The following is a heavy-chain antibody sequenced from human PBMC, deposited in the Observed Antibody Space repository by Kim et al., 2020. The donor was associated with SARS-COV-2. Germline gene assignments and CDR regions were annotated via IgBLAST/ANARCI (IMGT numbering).Heavy chain of an antibody. CDR3: ARDSGSSGWYTNFDP. Sequence: SETMSLTCTVSGGSISSYYWSWIRQPAGKGLEWIGRIYTSGSTNYNPSLKSRVTMSVDTSKNQFSLKLSSVTAADTAVYYCARDSGSSGWYTNFDPWGQGTLVTVSS. CDR1: GGSISSYY. V-gene: IGHV4-4*07. CDR2: IYTSGST. D-gene: IGHD6-19*01. J-gene: IGHJ5*02.